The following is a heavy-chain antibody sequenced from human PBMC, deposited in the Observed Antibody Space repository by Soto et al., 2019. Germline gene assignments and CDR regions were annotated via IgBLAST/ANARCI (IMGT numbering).Heavy chain of an antibody. CDR2: IYYSGST. Sequence: SETLSLTCTVSGGSISSSSYYWGWIRQPPGKGLEWIGSIYYSGSTYYNPSLKSRVTISVDTSKNQFSLKLSSVTAADTAVYYCARLEGFGSSPVGWGQGTLVTVSS. CDR3: ARLEGFGSSPVG. V-gene: IGHV4-39*01. J-gene: IGHJ4*02. D-gene: IGHD6-13*01. CDR1: GGSISSSSYY.